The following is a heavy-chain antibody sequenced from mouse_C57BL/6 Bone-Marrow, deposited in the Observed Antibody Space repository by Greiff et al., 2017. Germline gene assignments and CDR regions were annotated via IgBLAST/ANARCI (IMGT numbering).Heavy chain of an antibody. J-gene: IGHJ4*01. V-gene: IGHV1-52*01. CDR2: IDPSDSET. CDR1: GYTFTSYW. Sequence: VQVVESGPELVKPGASVKLSCKASGYTFTSYWMHWVKQRPIQGLEWIGNIDPSDSETHYNQKFKDKATLTVDKSSSTAYMQLSSLTSEDSAVYYCARRGDYYGNYAMDYWGQGTSVTVSS. CDR3: ARRGDYYGNYAMDY. D-gene: IGHD1-1*01.